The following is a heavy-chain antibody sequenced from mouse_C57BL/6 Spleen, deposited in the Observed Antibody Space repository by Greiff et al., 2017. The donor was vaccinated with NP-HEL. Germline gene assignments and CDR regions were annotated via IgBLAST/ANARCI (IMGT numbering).Heavy chain of an antibody. V-gene: IGHV5-17*01. CDR3: ARIYDYGFDY. J-gene: IGHJ2*01. CDR2: ISSGSSTI. D-gene: IGHD2-4*01. Sequence: EVHLVESGGGLVKPGGSLKLSCAASGFTFSDYGMHWVRQAPEKGLEWVAYISSGSSTIYYADTVKGRFTISRDNAKNTLFLQMTSLRSEDTAMYYCARIYDYGFDYWGRGTTLTVSS. CDR1: GFTFSDYG.